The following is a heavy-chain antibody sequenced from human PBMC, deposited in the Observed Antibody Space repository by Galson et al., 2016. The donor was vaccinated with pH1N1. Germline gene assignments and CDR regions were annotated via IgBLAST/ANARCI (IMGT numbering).Heavy chain of an antibody. CDR3: ARGPAYWYFDL. Sequence: SVKVSCKASGYTFTDYDINWVRQATGQGLEWMGWMNPNNGNADYAPKFQGRVTLTRNASINTAYMELSSLTSEDTAVYYCARGPAYWYFDLWGRGTPVIASS. V-gene: IGHV1-8*01. CDR1: GYTFTDYD. J-gene: IGHJ2*01. CDR2: MNPNNGNA.